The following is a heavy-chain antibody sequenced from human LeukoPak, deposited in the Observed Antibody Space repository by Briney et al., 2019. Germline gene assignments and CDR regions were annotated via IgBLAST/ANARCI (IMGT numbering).Heavy chain of an antibody. D-gene: IGHD4-11*01. CDR2: IKSKTDGGTT. J-gene: IGHJ6*02. CDR3: TTGTVTTPHYYYYGMDV. Sequence: GGSLRLSCAASGFTFSNAWMSWVRQAPGKGLEWVGRIKSKTDGGTTDYAAPVKGRFTISRDDSKNTLYLQMNSLKTEDTAVYYCTTGTVTTPHYYYYGMDVWGQGTTVTVSS. CDR1: GFTFSNAW. V-gene: IGHV3-15*01.